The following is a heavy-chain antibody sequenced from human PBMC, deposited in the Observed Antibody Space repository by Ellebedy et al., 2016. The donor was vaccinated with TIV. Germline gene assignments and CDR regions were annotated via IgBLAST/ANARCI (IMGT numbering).Heavy chain of an antibody. CDR1: GFTFSTYG. CDR3: ARDTDSSSWYYFDY. Sequence: GESLKISCAASGFTFSTYGMNWVRQAPGKGLEWVALTTGGGGVTYYADSVKGRFTVSRDNSKNTVYLQMNTMRAEDTAVYYCARDTDSSSWYYFDYWGQGTLVTVSS. D-gene: IGHD6-13*01. V-gene: IGHV3-23*01. J-gene: IGHJ4*02. CDR2: TTGGGGVT.